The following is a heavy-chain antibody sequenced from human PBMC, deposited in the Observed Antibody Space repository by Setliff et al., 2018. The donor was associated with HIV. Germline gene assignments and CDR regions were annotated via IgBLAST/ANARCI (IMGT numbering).Heavy chain of an antibody. CDR1: GGSFSGYY. V-gene: IGHV4-34*01. D-gene: IGHD1-26*01. Sequence: SETLSLTCAVYGGSFSGYYWSWIRQPPGKGLEWIGEINHSGSTNCNPSLKSRVTISVDTSKNQFSLKLSSVTAADTAVYYCARDSGQSFPTAFDIWGQGTMVTVSS. J-gene: IGHJ3*02. CDR2: INHSGST. CDR3: ARDSGQSFPTAFDI.